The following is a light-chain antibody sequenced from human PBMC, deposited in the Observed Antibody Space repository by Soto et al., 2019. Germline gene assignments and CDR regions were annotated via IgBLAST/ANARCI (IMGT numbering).Light chain of an antibody. J-gene: IGKJ1*01. Sequence: DIQMTQSPSTLSASIGDRVTLTCRASQSIRNSLAWYQQKPGKAPRLLIYEASRLESGVPSRLSGSGSGTEFTLTISSLQPDDFATYYCQKYSSYSLTFGQGTKVEF. V-gene: IGKV1-5*01. CDR1: QSIRNS. CDR2: EAS. CDR3: QKYSSYSLT.